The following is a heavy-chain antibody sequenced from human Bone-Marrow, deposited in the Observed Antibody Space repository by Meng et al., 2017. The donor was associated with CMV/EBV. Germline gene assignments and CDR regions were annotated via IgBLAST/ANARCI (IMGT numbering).Heavy chain of an antibody. CDR2: IRSKANSYAT. CDR3: ARESNRHGDYPDTFDI. Sequence: GGSLRLSCAASGFTFSGSAMHWVRQASGKGLEWVGRIRSKANSYATAYAASVKGRFTISRDDSKNTAYLQMNSLRAEDTAVYYCARESNRHGDYPDTFDIWGQGTMVTVSS. V-gene: IGHV3-73*01. J-gene: IGHJ3*02. CDR1: GFTFSGSA. D-gene: IGHD4-17*01.